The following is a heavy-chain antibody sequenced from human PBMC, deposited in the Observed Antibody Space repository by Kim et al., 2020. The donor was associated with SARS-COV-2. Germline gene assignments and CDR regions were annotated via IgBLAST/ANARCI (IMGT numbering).Heavy chain of an antibody. CDR2: IYHSGST. CDR1: GYSISSGYY. CDR3: ARPTKPLWYFDL. J-gene: IGHJ2*01. V-gene: IGHV4-38-2*02. Sequence: SETLSLTCTVSGYSISSGYYWGWIRQPPGKGLEWIGSIYHSGSTYYNPSLKSRVTISVDTSKNQFSLKLSSVTAADTAVYYCARPTKPLWYFDLWGRGTLVTVSS.